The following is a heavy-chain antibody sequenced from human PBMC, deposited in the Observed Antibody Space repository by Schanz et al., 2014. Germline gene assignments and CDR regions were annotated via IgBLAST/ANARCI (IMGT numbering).Heavy chain of an antibody. CDR2: ISTSSTTR. V-gene: IGHV3-48*02. CDR1: GFTFSSFS. J-gene: IGHJ5*02. Sequence: DVQLVESGGGLVQSGGSLRLSCAASGFTFSSFSMNWVRQTPEKGLEWVSYISTSSTTRYYAASLRGRFTISRDDAKNSVYLQMNSLRDEDTAVYYCARGEFGRLFPTWFDPWGQGTLVTVSS. D-gene: IGHD3-10*01. CDR3: ARGEFGRLFPTWFDP.